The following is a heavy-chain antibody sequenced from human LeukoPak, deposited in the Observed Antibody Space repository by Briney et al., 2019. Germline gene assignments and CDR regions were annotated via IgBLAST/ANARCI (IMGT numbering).Heavy chain of an antibody. CDR2: INPNSGDT. J-gene: IGHJ5*02. D-gene: IGHD2-2*01. CDR1: GYTFTDYY. CDR3: ARGLKDIVVVPAAILWPPPTQNWFDP. V-gene: IGHV1-2*02. Sequence: ASVKVSCKASGYTFTDYYLHWVRQAPGQGLEWMGWINPNSGDTDYAQKFQGRVTMTRDTSISTAYMELSRLRYDDTAVYYCARGLKDIVVVPAAILWPPPTQNWFDPWGQGTLVTVSS.